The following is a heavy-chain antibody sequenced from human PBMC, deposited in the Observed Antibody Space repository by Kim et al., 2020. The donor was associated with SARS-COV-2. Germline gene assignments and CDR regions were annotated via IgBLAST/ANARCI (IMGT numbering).Heavy chain of an antibody. V-gene: IGHV4-39*01. J-gene: IGHJ4*02. CDR3: ARREIVVGYFDY. CDR1: GGSISSSSYY. Sequence: SETLSLTCTVSGGSISSSSYYWGWIRQPPGKGLEWIGSIYYSGSTYYNPSLKSRVTISVDTSKNQFSLKLSSVTAADTAVYYCARREIVVGYFDYWGQGT. D-gene: IGHD3-22*01. CDR2: IYYSGST.